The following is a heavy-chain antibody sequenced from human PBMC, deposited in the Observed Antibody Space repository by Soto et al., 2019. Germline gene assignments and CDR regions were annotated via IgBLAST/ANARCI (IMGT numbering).Heavy chain of an antibody. Sequence: EVHLVESGGGLVKPGGSLRLSCAVSGFTFSSCTMNWVRQAPRKGLEWVSSISPSSGHIYYADSVKGRFTISRDNAKNSLFLQMNSLRGEDTAVYYCSGCSGGACHKNYGMDVWGQGTTVTLPS. D-gene: IGHD2-15*01. CDR3: SGCSGGACHKNYGMDV. CDR1: GFTFSSCT. CDR2: ISPSSGHI. V-gene: IGHV3-21*06. J-gene: IGHJ6*02.